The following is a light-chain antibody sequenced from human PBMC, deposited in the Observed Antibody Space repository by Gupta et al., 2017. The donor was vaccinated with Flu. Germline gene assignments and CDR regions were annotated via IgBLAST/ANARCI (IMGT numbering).Light chain of an antibody. Sequence: ELVLTQSPATLSLSPGERATLSCRASQSVSSYLAWYQQKPGQGPRLLNNDAANRATGIPARFSGSGTGTDFTLTSSSREPEDFAVYYGQERSNRAGTGGEGTKVEIK. CDR3: QERSNRAGT. J-gene: IGKJ1*01. CDR2: DAA. CDR1: QSVSSY. V-gene: IGKV3D-11*02.